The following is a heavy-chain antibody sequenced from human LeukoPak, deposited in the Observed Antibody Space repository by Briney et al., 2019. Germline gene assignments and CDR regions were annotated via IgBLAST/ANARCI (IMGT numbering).Heavy chain of an antibody. CDR2: IKQDGSEK. CDR1: GFTFSSHW. V-gene: IGHV3-7*01. Sequence: GGSLRLSCAASGFTFSSHWMSWVRQAPGKGLGWVANIKQDGSEKYYVDSVKGRFTISRDNAKNSLYLQMNSLRAEDTAVYYCARDKDWFDPWGQGTLVTVSS. CDR3: ARDKDWFDP. J-gene: IGHJ5*02.